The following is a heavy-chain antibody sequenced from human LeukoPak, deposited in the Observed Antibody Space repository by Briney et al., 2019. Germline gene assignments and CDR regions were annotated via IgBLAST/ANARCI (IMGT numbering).Heavy chain of an antibody. CDR2: INPNSGGT. J-gene: IGHJ4*02. D-gene: IGHD5-18*01. Sequence: ASVKVSCKASGYTFTAYYMYWVRQAPGQGLECMGRINPNSGGTNYAEKFQGRVTMTRDTSISTAYMELSRLRSDDTAVYYCATSSEGGFSYGSDIDYWGQGTLVTVSS. CDR3: ATSSEGGFSYGSDIDY. CDR1: GYTFTAYY. V-gene: IGHV1-2*06.